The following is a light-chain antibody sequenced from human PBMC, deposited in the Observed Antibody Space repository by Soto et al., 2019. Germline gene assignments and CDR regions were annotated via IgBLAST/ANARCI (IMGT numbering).Light chain of an antibody. J-gene: IGKJ2*01. CDR3: QQLNSSPYT. CDR2: AAS. V-gene: IGKV1-9*01. Sequence: IQLTQSPSSLSASVGDRVTITCRASQGIRTYLAWYEQKPGKAPKLLIYAASTLQSGVPPRFSGSGSGTDFTLTISSLQPEDFEPYYCQQLNSSPYTFCQGTQLEIK. CDR1: QGIRTY.